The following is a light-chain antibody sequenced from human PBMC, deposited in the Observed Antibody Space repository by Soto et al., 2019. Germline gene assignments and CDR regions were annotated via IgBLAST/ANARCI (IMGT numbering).Light chain of an antibody. Sequence: QLVLTQSPSASASLGASVRLTCTLSSGHNTYAIAWHQQQPEKGPRYLMRLNSDGSHSKGDGIPDRFSGSSSGAERYLTISSLHSEDEADYSCQTWGTGIVVFGGGTKLTVL. CDR3: QTWGTGIVV. V-gene: IGLV4-69*01. J-gene: IGLJ2*01. CDR2: LNSDGSH. CDR1: SGHNTYA.